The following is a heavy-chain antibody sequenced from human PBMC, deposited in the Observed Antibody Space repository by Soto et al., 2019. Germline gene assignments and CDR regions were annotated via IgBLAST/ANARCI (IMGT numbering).Heavy chain of an antibody. D-gene: IGHD2-2*01. Sequence: PSETLSLTCTVSNGSISNYYWTWIRHSPGKGLEWIGFVYYSGTTNYNPSLKSRVTISLHTSKNQFSLKLTSVTAADTAVYYCARAPRDAIPDYWGQGTLVTVSS. CDR1: NGSISNYY. J-gene: IGHJ4*02. V-gene: IGHV4-59*01. CDR3: ARAPRDAIPDY. CDR2: VYYSGTT.